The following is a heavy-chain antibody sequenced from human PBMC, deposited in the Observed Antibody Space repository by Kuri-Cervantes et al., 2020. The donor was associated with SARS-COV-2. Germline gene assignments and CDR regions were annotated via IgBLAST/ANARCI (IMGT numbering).Heavy chain of an antibody. CDR3: ARDVSSFDYPSSLYYYYYMDV. CDR1: GGSISSSSYY. CDR2: IYYSGST. D-gene: IGHD3-16*02. V-gene: IGHV4-39*07. J-gene: IGHJ6*03. Sequence: GSLRLSCTVSGGSISSSSYYWGWIRQPPGKGLEWIGSIYYSGSTYYNPSLKSRVTISVDTSKNQFSLKLSSVTAADTAVYYCARDVSSFDYPSSLYYYYYMDVWGEGTTVTVSS.